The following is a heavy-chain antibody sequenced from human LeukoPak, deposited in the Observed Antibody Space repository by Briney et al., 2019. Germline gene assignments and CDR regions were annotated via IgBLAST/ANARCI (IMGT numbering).Heavy chain of an antibody. V-gene: IGHV3-66*01. Sequence: PGGSLRLSCAASGFTVSSNYMSWVRQAPGKGLEWVSVIYSGGSTYYADSVEGRFTISRDNSKNTLYLQMNSLRAEDTAVYYCARNYGDYVPGYWGQGTLVTVSS. J-gene: IGHJ4*02. CDR1: GFTVSSNY. CDR2: IYSGGST. D-gene: IGHD4-17*01. CDR3: ARNYGDYVPGY.